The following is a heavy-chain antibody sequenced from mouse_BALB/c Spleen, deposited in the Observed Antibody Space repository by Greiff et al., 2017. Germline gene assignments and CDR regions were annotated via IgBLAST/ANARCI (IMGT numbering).Heavy chain of an antibody. CDR3: ARWGGTGDYAMDY. CDR1: GYAFSSSW. J-gene: IGHJ4*01. Sequence: VQLQQSGPELVKPGASVKISCKASGYAFSSSWMNWVKQRPGQGLEWIGRIYPGDGDTNYNGKFKGKATLTADKSSSTAYMQLSSLTSVDSAVYFCARWGGTGDYAMDYWGQGTSVTVSS. CDR2: IYPGDGDT. D-gene: IGHD4-1*01. V-gene: IGHV1-82*01.